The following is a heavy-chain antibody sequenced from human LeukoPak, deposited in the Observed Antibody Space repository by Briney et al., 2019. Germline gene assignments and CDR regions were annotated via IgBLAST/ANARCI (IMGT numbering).Heavy chain of an antibody. Sequence: GGSLRLSCAASGFTVSSNYMSWVRQAPGKGLEWVSVIYSGGSTYYADSVKGRFTISRDNSKNTLYLQMNSLRAEDTAVYYCAKDYIVAAPTGFDYWGQGTLVTVSS. CDR3: AKDYIVAAPTGFDY. J-gene: IGHJ4*02. CDR2: IYSGGST. V-gene: IGHV3-53*01. CDR1: GFTVSSNY. D-gene: IGHD6-13*01.